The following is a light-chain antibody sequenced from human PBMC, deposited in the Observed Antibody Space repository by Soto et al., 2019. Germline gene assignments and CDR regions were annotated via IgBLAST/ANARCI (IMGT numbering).Light chain of an antibody. CDR1: QSVLYSSNNKNY. CDR3: QQYHTTPWT. J-gene: IGKJ1*01. CDR2: WAS. Sequence: DIVMTQSPDSLAVSLGERATINCKSSQSVLYSSNNKNYLAWYQQKPGQPPKLLIYWASTRESGVPDQFSGSGSGTDFTLTISSLQAEDVAVYYCQQYHTTPWTFGQGTRVEIK. V-gene: IGKV4-1*01.